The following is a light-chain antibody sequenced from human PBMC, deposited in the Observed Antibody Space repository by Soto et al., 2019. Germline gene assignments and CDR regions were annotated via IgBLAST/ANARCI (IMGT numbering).Light chain of an antibody. Sequence: QSALTQPASVSGSPGQSITISCTGTSSDVGGYKYVSWYQQQPGKAPKLMIYEVTNRPSGISNRFSGSKSGNTASLTISGLQVDDEAIYYCSSATSTSSLVIFGGGTKVTVL. J-gene: IGLJ2*01. CDR2: EVT. CDR3: SSATSTSSLVI. V-gene: IGLV2-14*01. CDR1: SSDVGGYKY.